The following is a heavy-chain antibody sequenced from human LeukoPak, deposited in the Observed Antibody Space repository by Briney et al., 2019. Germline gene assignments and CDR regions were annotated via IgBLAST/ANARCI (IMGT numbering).Heavy chain of an antibody. Sequence: GGSLRLSCAASGFTFSTYAMSWVRQAPGKGLEWVSVISGSGGSTYYADSVEGRFIISRDNSKNTLYLQMTSLRVEDTAAYYCAKRGYDTSGYYGYFDYWGQGTLVTVSS. CDR1: GFTFSTYA. CDR3: AKRGYDTSGYYGYFDY. V-gene: IGHV3-23*01. CDR2: ISGSGGST. J-gene: IGHJ4*02. D-gene: IGHD3-22*01.